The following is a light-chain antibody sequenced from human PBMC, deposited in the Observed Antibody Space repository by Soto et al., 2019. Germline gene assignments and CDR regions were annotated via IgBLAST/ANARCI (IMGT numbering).Light chain of an antibody. J-gene: IGKJ1*01. CDR1: QSISTW. Sequence: DIQMTQSPSTLSASAGDRVTITCRASQSISTWLAWYQQKPGKAPKLLIYKASSLQSGVPSRFSGSGSGTEFTLTFCRLQPDDFESYYCQQSNSYPWTFGQGTKVDIK. V-gene: IGKV1-5*03. CDR3: QQSNSYPWT. CDR2: KAS.